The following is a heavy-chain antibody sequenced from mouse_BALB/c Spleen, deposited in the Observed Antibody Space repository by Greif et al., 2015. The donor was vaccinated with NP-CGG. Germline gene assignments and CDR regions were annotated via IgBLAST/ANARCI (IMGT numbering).Heavy chain of an antibody. CDR3: TRDYYGRVYFDY. J-gene: IGHJ2*01. D-gene: IGHD1-1*01. CDR2: IYPGNSDT. CDR1: GYTFTSYW. Sequence: EVQLQQSGTVLARPGASVKMSCKASGYTFTSYWMHWVKQRPGQGLEWIGAIYPGNSDTSYNQKFKGKAKLTAVTSTSTAYMELSSLTNEDSAVYYCTRDYYGRVYFDYWGQGTTLTVSS. V-gene: IGHV1-5*01.